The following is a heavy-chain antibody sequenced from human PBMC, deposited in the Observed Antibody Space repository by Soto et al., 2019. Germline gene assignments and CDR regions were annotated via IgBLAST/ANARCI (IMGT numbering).Heavy chain of an antibody. CDR1: GDGVSSNSAA. V-gene: IGHV6-1*01. D-gene: IGHD6-19*01. CDR2: TYYRSKWYN. Sequence: SQTLSLTCAISGDGVSSNSAAWNWIRQSPSRGLEWLGRTYYRSKWYNDYAVSVKSRITINPDTSKNQFSLQLNSVTPEDTAVYYCAREQRIAVAGAGAFDIWGQGTMVTVSS. CDR3: AREQRIAVAGAGAFDI. J-gene: IGHJ3*02.